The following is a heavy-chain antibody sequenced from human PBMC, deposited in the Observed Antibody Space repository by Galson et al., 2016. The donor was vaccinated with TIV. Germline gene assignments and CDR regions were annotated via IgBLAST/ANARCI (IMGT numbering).Heavy chain of an antibody. CDR3: ARTACGIDQ. Sequence: QSGAEVKKPGESLKISCKHSGYGFVDYWIVWVRQRPGKGLEWMGIVYLGDSVTRYSPSFQGQVAISADKSRNTADLQWSSLQASDTAMYYWARTACGIDQWGQGTLVTV. CDR2: VYLGDSVT. V-gene: IGHV5-51*01. D-gene: IGHD1-26*01. J-gene: IGHJ4*02. CDR1: GYGFVDYW.